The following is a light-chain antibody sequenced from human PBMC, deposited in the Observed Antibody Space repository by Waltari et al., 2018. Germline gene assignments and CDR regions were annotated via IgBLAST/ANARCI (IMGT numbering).Light chain of an antibody. Sequence: EIVLTQSPGTLSLSPGARATPSCRASQSISRYLVWYQQKPGQAPRLLIYEASRRATGIPDRFSGSGSGTDFSLTISRLEPEDFAVYYCQNYERLPATFGQGTKVEIK. CDR2: EAS. CDR3: QNYERLPAT. V-gene: IGKV3-20*01. CDR1: QSISRY. J-gene: IGKJ1*01.